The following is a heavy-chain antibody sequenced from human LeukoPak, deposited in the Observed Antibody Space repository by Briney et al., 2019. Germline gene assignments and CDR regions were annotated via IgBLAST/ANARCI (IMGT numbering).Heavy chain of an antibody. D-gene: IGHD3-22*01. CDR2: ISVYNDNA. CDR3: AREYYDSSGYYLDY. V-gene: IGHV1-18*01. J-gene: IGHJ4*02. CDR1: GYSFTNYG. Sequence: GASVKVSCKASGYSFTNYGISWVRQAPGQGLEWMGWISVYNDNANNAQEYQGRVTMTTDTSTSTAYMGLRSLRSDDTAMCYCAREYYDSSGYYLDYWGQGTLVTVSS.